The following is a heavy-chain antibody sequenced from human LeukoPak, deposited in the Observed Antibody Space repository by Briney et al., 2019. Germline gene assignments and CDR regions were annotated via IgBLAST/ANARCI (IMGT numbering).Heavy chain of an antibody. V-gene: IGHV1-18*01. J-gene: IGHJ4*02. D-gene: IGHD2-2*01. Sequence: ASVKVSCKASGYTFTSYGITWVRQAPGQGLEWMGWISGYNYNTNYAQKLQDRVTMTTDTSTSTAYMEPRSLTSDDTAVYYRARDECTSISCYCYYWGQGTLVTVSS. CDR3: ARDECTSISCYCYY. CDR1: GYTFTSYG. CDR2: ISGYNYNT.